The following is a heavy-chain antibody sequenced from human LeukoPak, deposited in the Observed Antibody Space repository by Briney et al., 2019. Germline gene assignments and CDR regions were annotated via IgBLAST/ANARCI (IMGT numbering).Heavy chain of an antibody. Sequence: PSETLSLACTVSGGSIYSTTFYWGWIRQPPGKGLEWIGSMYYDGSTYHNPSLKSRVTISVDTSDNQFSLKLTSVTAADTAVYFCARRSDSGSDDGEDYFDYWGQGTLVTVSS. J-gene: IGHJ4*02. V-gene: IGHV4-39*01. CDR1: GGSIYSTTFY. CDR3: ARRSDSGSDDGEDYFDY. CDR2: MYYDGST. D-gene: IGHD1-26*01.